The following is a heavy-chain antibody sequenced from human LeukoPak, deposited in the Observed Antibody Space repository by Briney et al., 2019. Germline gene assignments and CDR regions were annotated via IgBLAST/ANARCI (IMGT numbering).Heavy chain of an antibody. CDR2: INHSGST. D-gene: IGHD4-11*01. CDR1: GGSFSGYY. V-gene: IGHV4-34*01. CDR3: ARLMTTVTPIYGMDV. Sequence: SETLSLTCAVYGGSFSGYYWSWIRQPPGKGLEWIGEINHSGSTNYNPSLKSRVTISVDTSKNQFSLKLSSVTAADTAVYYCARLMTTVTPIYGMDVWGQGTSVTVSS. J-gene: IGHJ6*02.